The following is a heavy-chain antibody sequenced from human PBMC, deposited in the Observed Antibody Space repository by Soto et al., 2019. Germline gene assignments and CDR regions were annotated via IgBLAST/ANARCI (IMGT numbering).Heavy chain of an antibody. CDR1: GYTFTSYD. V-gene: IGHV1-8*01. J-gene: IGHJ6*03. Sequence: ASVKVSCKASGYTFTSYDINWVRQATGQGLERKGWMNPNSGNTGYAQKFQGRVTMTRNTSISTAYMELSSLRSEDTAVYYCARMGFGGYCSGGSCYSVYYYYMDVWGKGTTVTVSS. D-gene: IGHD2-15*01. CDR3: ARMGFGGYCSGGSCYSVYYYYMDV. CDR2: MNPNSGNT.